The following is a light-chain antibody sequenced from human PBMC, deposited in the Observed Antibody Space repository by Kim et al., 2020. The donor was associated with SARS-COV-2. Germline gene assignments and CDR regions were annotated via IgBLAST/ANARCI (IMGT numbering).Light chain of an antibody. CDR3: SSYTSSIYWV. Sequence: PSIPMSCPGTSSDVGVYTYVSWYQQHPGKAPKLMIYDVSERPSGVSIRFSGSKSGNTASLTISGLQAEDEADYYCSSYTSSIYWVFGGGTQLTVL. V-gene: IGLV2-14*04. CDR1: SSDVGVYTY. CDR2: DVS. J-gene: IGLJ3*02.